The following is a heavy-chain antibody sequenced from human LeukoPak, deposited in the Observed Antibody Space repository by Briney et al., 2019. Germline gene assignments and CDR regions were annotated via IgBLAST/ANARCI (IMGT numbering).Heavy chain of an antibody. CDR3: ARHRNDFWSGYYTGRGRGIYAFDI. CDR1: DYTFSFYG. CDR2: INTDDGNT. D-gene: IGHD3-3*01. J-gene: IGHJ3*02. Sequence: ASVKVSCKASDYTFSFYGITWVRQAPGHGLEWMGWINTDDGNTEYAQKFQGRVTMTTDTFTNTAYMELRSLRSDDTAVYYCARHRNDFWSGYYTGRGRGIYAFDIWGQGTMVTVSS. V-gene: IGHV1-18*01.